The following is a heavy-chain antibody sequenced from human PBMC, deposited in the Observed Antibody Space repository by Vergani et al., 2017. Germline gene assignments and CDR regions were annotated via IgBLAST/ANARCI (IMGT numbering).Heavy chain of an antibody. D-gene: IGHD2-15*01. CDR2: INTNTGNP. V-gene: IGHV7-4-1*02. Sequence: QVQLVQSGAEVKKPGASVKVSCKASGYTFTSYAMNWVRQAPGQGLEWMGWINTNTGNPTYAQGFTGRFVFSLDTSVSTAYLQISSLKAEDTAVYYCARDRDGYCSGGSCYSGNWFDPWGQGTLVTVSS. CDR3: ARDRDGYCSGGSCYSGNWFDP. J-gene: IGHJ5*02. CDR1: GYTFTSYA.